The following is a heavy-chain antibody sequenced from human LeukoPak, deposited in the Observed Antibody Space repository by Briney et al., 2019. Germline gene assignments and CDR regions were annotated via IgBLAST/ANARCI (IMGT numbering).Heavy chain of an antibody. V-gene: IGHV3-7*03. CDR1: GFSFSTYW. CDR3: ARAGSSWYRGWFDP. J-gene: IGHJ5*02. Sequence: GGSLRLSCAASGFSFSTYWMTWVRQAPGKGLEWVTNIKYDGSEKNYVDSVKGRFTISRDNAKNSLYLQMNSLRAEDTAVYYCARAGSSWYRGWFDPWGQGTLVTVSS. CDR2: IKYDGSEK. D-gene: IGHD6-13*01.